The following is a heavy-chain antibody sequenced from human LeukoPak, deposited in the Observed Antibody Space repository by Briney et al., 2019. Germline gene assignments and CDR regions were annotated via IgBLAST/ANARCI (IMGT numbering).Heavy chain of an antibody. CDR2: IKQDGSEK. CDR3: AIARLYYYDSSGYYEGY. Sequence: GGSLRLSCAASGFTFSSYWMSWVRQAPGKGLEWVANIKQDGSEKYYVDSVKGRFTISRDNAKNSLYLQMNSLRAEDTAVYYCAIARLYYYDSSGYYEGYWGQGTLVTVSS. D-gene: IGHD3-22*01. CDR1: GFTFSSYW. J-gene: IGHJ4*02. V-gene: IGHV3-7*03.